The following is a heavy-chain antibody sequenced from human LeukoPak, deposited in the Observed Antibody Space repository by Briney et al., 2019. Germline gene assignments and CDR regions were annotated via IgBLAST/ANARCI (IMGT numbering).Heavy chain of an antibody. CDR3: ARRKGDGYNSPFDY. CDR1: GYSFPNYW. J-gene: IGHJ4*02. CDR2: IYPADSDT. D-gene: IGHD5-24*01. Sequence: GESLKISCKGSGYSFPNYWIGWVRQMPGQGLEWMGIIYPADSDTRYSPSFQGQVTISADKSINTAYLQWTSLKASETAMYYCARRKGDGYNSPFDYWGQGTLVTVSS. V-gene: IGHV5-51*01.